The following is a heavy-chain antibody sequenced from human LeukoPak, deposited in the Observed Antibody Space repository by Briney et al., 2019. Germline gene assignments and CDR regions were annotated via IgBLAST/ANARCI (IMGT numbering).Heavy chain of an antibody. J-gene: IGHJ4*02. CDR2: IYGGGVT. CDR3: ARESVRSAGY. Sequence: GGSLRLSCAASEFTVSSNYMNWVRQAPGKRLEWVSIIYGGGVTYYADSVKGRFTISRDNSKNTLYLQMNSLRAEDTAVYYCARESVRSAGYWGQGTLVTVSS. D-gene: IGHD6-13*01. CDR1: EFTVSSNY. V-gene: IGHV3-53*01.